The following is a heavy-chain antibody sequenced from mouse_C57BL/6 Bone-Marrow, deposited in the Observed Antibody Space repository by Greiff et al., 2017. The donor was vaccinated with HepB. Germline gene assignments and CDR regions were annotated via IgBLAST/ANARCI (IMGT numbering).Heavy chain of an antibody. V-gene: IGHV1-19*01. CDR2: INPYNGGT. J-gene: IGHJ3*01. CDR1: GYTFTDYY. CDR3: ARSSFGYAHAY. D-gene: IGHD2-14*01. Sequence: VQLQQSGPVLVKPGASVKMSCKASGYTFTDYYMNWVKQSHGKSLEWIGVINPYNGGTSYNQKFKGKATLTVDKSSSTAYMELNSLTSEDSAVYYCARSSFGYAHAYWGQGTLVTVSA.